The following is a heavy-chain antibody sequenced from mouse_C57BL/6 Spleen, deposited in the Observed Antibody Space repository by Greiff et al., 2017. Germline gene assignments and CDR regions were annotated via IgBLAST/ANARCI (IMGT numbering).Heavy chain of an antibody. CDR1: GYSITSGYY. Sequence: VQLQQSGPGLVKPSQSLSLTCSVTGYSITSGYYWNWIRQFPGNKLEWMGYISYDGSNNYNPSLKNRISITRDTSKNQFFLKLNSVTTEDTATYYCARGRRYGSSYVNWYFDVWGTGTTVTVSS. J-gene: IGHJ1*03. D-gene: IGHD1-1*01. CDR3: ARGRRYGSSYVNWYFDV. CDR2: ISYDGSN. V-gene: IGHV3-6*01.